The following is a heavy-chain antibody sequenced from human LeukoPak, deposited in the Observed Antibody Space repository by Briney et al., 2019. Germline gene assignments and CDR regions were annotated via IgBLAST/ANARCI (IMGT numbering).Heavy chain of an antibody. D-gene: IGHD6-19*01. CDR2: INPNSGGT. Sequence: ASVKVSCKASGYTFTVSYMYWVRQAPGQGLEWMGRINPNSGGTNYAQKFQGRVTMTRDTSISTAYMELSRLRSDDTAVYYCARSASIAVAGEPDYWGQGTLVTVSS. CDR1: GYTFTVSY. V-gene: IGHV1-2*06. J-gene: IGHJ4*02. CDR3: ARSASIAVAGEPDY.